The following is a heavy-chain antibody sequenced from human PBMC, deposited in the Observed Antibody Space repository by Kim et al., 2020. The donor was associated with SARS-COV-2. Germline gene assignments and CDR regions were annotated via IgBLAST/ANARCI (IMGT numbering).Heavy chain of an antibody. CDR3: ARDLVVITGTTAAFDI. Sequence: SVKVSCKASGGTFSSYAISWVRQAPGQGLEWMGGIIPIFGTANYAQKFQGRVTITADESTSTAYMELSSLRSEDTAVYYCARDLVVITGTTAAFDIWGQGTMVTVSS. CDR2: IIPIFGTA. J-gene: IGHJ3*02. CDR1: GGTFSSYA. V-gene: IGHV1-69*13. D-gene: IGHD1-7*01.